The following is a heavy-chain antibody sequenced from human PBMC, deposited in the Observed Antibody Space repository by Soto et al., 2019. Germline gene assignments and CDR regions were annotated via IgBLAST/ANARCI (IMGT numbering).Heavy chain of an antibody. CDR2: ISSSSSTI. J-gene: IGHJ4*02. D-gene: IGHD5-12*01. V-gene: IGHV3-48*01. Sequence: GGSLRLSCAASGFTFSSYSMNWVRQAPGKGLEWVSYISSSSSTIYYADSVKGRFTISRDNAKNSLYLQMNSLRAEDTAVYYCARDWEYSGYWGQGTLVTVSS. CDR3: ARDWEYSGY. CDR1: GFTFSSYS.